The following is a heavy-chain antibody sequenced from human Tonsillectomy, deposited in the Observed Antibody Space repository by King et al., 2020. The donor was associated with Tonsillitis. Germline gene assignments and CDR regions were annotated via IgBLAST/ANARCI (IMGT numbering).Heavy chain of an antibody. J-gene: IGHJ4*02. CDR3: AGEHYDRSGYYYFDY. V-gene: IGHV3-53*01. D-gene: IGHD3-22*01. Sequence: VQLVESGGGPIRPGGSLRLSCAASRLTVSSNYMSWVRHAPGKGLEWVSFIYSGGSTQYADSVKGRFTISRDNSKNTLYLQMNNLRVEDTAVYYCAGEHYDRSGYYYFDYWGQGTLVTVSS. CDR1: RLTVSSNY. CDR2: IYSGGST.